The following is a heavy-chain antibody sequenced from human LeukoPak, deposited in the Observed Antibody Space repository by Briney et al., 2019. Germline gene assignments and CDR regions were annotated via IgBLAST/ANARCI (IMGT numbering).Heavy chain of an antibody. V-gene: IGHV4-39*01. Sequence: SETLSLTCTVSGGSISSSSYYWGWIRQPPGKGLEWIGSIYYSGSTYYNPSLKSRVTISVDTSKNQFSLKLSSVTAADTAVYYCASITTGTTDYYFDYWGQGTLVTVSS. J-gene: IGHJ4*02. CDR3: ASITTGTTDYYFDY. CDR2: IYYSGST. D-gene: IGHD1-1*01. CDR1: GGSISSSSYY.